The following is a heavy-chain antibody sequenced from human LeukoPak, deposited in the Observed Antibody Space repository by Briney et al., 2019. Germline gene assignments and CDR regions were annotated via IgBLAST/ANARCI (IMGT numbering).Heavy chain of an antibody. V-gene: IGHV3-21*01. J-gene: IGHJ4*02. CDR3: ARGQDYYDSSGYYQVLY. CDR2: ISSSSSYI. CDR1: GFTFSSYS. D-gene: IGHD3-22*01. Sequence: GGSLRLSCAASGFTFSSYSMNWVRQAPGKGLEWVSSISSSSSYIYYADSVKGRFTISRDNAKNSLYLQMNSLRAEDTAVYYCARGQDYYDSSGYYQVLYWGQGTLVTVSS.